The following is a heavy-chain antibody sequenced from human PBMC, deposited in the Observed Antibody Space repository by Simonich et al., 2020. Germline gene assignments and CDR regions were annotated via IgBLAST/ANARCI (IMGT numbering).Heavy chain of an antibody. Sequence: QVQLQESGPGLVKPSETLSLTCAVSGYSISSGYYWGWIRQPPGKGLEWIGGIYHSGSTYYNPSLRRRVTISVDTAKNQFSLRLSSVTAADTAVYYCARVGYSNYYYYGMDVWGQGTTVTVSS. J-gene: IGHJ6*02. CDR1: GYSISSGYY. D-gene: IGHD6-13*01. CDR2: IYHSGST. V-gene: IGHV4-38-2*01. CDR3: ARVGYSNYYYYGMDV.